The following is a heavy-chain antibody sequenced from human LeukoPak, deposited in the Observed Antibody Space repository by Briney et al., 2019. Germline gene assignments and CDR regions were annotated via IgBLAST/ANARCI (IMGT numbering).Heavy chain of an antibody. CDR3: ARGKGIYCGGDCSALDY. CDR2: ISTNGGNT. V-gene: IGHV3-64*01. D-gene: IGHD2-21*02. CDR1: GFTFSTYT. J-gene: IGHJ4*02. Sequence: GGSLRLSCVASGFTFSTYTMHWVRQAPGKGLEYVSAISTNGGNTYYANSVKGRFTISRDNSKNTLFLQMGSLRAEDVAVYYCARGKGIYCGGDCSALDYWGQGALVTVSS.